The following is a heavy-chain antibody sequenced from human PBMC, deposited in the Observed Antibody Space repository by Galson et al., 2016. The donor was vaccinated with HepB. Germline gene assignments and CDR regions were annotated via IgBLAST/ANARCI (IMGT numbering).Heavy chain of an antibody. D-gene: IGHD6-19*01. J-gene: IGHJ4*02. CDR3: ARDLVDSSGWVDY. CDR2: IDTKNGNT. V-gene: IGHV1-18*01. CDR1: GGTFSSYA. Sequence: SVKVSCKASGGTFSSYAISWVRQAPGQGLEWMGWIDTKNGNTVYARKLQGRVTMTTDTSTNTAYMELTSLRSDDTAVYYCARDLVDSSGWVDYWGQGTLVTVSS.